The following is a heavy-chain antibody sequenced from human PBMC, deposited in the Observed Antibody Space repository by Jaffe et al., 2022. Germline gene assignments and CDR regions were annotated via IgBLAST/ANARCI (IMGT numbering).Heavy chain of an antibody. J-gene: IGHJ5*02. D-gene: IGHD2-15*01. CDR1: GGSISSSSYY. CDR2: IYYSGST. V-gene: IGHV4-39*01. CDR3: ARSEGWYCSGGSCYLNWFDP. Sequence: QLQLQESGPGLVKPSETLSLTCTVSGGSISSSSYYWGWIRQPPGKGLEWIGSIYYSGSTYYNPSLKSRVTISVDTSKNQFSLKLSSVTAADTAVYYCARSEGWYCSGGSCYLNWFDPWGQGTLVTVSS.